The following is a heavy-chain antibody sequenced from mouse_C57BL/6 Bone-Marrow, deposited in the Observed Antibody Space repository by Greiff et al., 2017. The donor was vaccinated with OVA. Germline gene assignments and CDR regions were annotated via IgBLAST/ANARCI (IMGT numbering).Heavy chain of an antibody. CDR2: INPYNGGT. CDR1: GYTFTDYY. Sequence: VQLKQSGPVLVKPGASVKMSCKASGYTFTDYYMNWVKQSHGKSLEWIGVINPYNGGTSYNQKFQGKATLTVDKSSSTAYMELNSLTSEDSAVYYCARGEGITTVSHYWGQGTTLTVSS. CDR3: ARGEGITTVSHY. J-gene: IGHJ2*01. V-gene: IGHV1-19*01. D-gene: IGHD1-1*01.